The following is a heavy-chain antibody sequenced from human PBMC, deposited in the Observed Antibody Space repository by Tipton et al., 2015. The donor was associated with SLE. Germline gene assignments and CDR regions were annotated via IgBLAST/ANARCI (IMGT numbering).Heavy chain of an antibody. D-gene: IGHD3-22*01. CDR3: PIYYHDSTGLHWFDP. CDR2: IYYSGST. Sequence: TLSLTYTVSGGSISSYYWSWIRQPPGKGLEWIGYIYYSGSTNYNPSLKSRVTISVDTSKNQFSLKLSSVTAADTAVYYCPIYYHDSTGLHWFDPWGQGTLLTVSS. CDR1: GGSISSYY. V-gene: IGHV4-59*07. J-gene: IGHJ5*02.